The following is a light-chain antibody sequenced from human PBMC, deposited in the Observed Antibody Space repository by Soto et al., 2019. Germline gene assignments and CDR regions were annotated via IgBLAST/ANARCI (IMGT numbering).Light chain of an antibody. CDR2: AAS. V-gene: IGKV1-39*01. J-gene: IGKJ4*01. CDR1: QRIDNY. CDR3: QQSYTSPPT. Sequence: DIQMTQSPSSLPASVGDRVNITCRTTQRIDNYLNWYQQKPGKAPNLLIFAASSLQSGVPSRFSGSGSGTDFTLTISSLQPEDFAPYYCQQSYTSPPTFGGGTKVEMK.